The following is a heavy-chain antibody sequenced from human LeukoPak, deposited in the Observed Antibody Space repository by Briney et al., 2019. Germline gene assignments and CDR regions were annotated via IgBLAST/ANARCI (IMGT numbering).Heavy chain of an antibody. CDR2: INPSGGST. J-gene: IGHJ6*03. CDR1: GYTFTIYY. D-gene: IGHD6-13*01. Sequence: ASVKVSCKASGYTFTIYYMHWVRQAPGQGLEWMGIINPSGGSTNYAQKFQDRVTMTRDTSTDTVYMELSSLRSEDTAVYYCARSGAISAVTEGYFYYYYMDVWGKGTTVTVSS. V-gene: IGHV1-46*01. CDR3: ARSGAISAVTEGYFYYYYMDV.